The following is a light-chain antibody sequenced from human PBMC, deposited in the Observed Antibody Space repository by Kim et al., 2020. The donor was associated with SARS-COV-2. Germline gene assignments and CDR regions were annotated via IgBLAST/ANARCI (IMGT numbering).Light chain of an antibody. CDR3: NSRDSSDNPVV. J-gene: IGLJ2*01. Sequence: SSELTQDPVVSVALGQTVRITCQGDSLRTYFASWYQRKPGQAPVLVIYGKDNRPSGIPDRFSGSSSGDSASLTITVAQAEDEADYYCNSRDSSDNPVVFGGGTRLTVL. CDR2: GKD. CDR1: SLRTYF. V-gene: IGLV3-19*01.